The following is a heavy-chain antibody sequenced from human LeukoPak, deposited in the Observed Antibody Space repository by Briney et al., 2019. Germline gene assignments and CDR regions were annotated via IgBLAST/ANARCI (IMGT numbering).Heavy chain of an antibody. CDR3: ASYDILTGYYGPKGDY. D-gene: IGHD3-9*01. CDR1: GYTFTGYY. V-gene: IGHV1-2*02. CDR2: INPNSGGT. J-gene: IGHJ4*02. Sequence: GASVKVSCKASGYTFTGYYMHWVRQAPGQGLEWMGWINPNSGGTNYAQKFQGRVTMTRDTSISTAYMELSRLRSDDTAVYYCASYDILTGYYGPKGDYWGQGTLVTVSS.